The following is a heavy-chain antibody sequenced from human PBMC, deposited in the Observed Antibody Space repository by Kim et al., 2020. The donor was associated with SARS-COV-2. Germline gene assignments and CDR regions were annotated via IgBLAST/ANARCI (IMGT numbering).Heavy chain of an antibody. D-gene: IGHD1-1*01. V-gene: IGHV5-51*01. J-gene: IGHJ6*02. Sequence: GESLKISCKGSGYSFTSYWIGWVRQMPGKGLEWMGIIYPGDSDTRYSPSFQGQVTISADKSISTAYLQWSSLKASDTAMYYCARQKEATTAYYYYYGMDAWGQGTTVTVSS. CDR1: GYSFTSYW. CDR3: ARQKEATTAYYYYYGMDA. CDR2: IYPGDSDT.